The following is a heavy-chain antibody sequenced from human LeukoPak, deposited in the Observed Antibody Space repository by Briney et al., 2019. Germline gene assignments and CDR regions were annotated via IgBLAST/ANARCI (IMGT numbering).Heavy chain of an antibody. V-gene: IGHV4-39*07. CDR1: GGSISSSSYY. J-gene: IGHJ3*01. CDR2: IYYSGST. Sequence: PSETLSLTCTVSGGSISSSSYYWGWIRQPPGKGLEWIGSIYYSGSTYYNPSLKSRVTISVDTSKNQFSLKLSSVTAADTAVYYCARDEWPQGAFDVWGQGTMVTVSS. D-gene: IGHD3-3*01. CDR3: ARDEWPQGAFDV.